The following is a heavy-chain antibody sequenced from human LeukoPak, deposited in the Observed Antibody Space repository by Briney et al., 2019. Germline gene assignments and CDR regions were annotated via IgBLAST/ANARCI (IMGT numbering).Heavy chain of an antibody. CDR2: INSDGSST. CDR1: GFTFSSYW. V-gene: IGHV3-74*01. CDR3: ARVKNWFDP. J-gene: IGHJ5*02. Sequence: GGSLRLSCAASGFTFSSYWMHWVRQAPGKGLVWVSRINSDGSSTSYADSVRGRFTIARYNAKNALFLQMNSRRAEAAEWYYAARVKNWFDPWGQRTLVTVPS.